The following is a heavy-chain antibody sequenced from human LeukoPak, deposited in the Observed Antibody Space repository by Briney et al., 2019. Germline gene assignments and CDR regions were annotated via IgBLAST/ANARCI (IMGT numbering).Heavy chain of an antibody. CDR1: GYTFTSYD. D-gene: IGHD3-10*01. J-gene: IGHJ4*02. Sequence: ASVKVSCKASGYTFTSYDINWVRQATGQGLEWMGWMNPNSGNTGYAQKFQGRVTMTRDTSISTAYMELSRLRSDDTAVYYCARGISTYYHGSGSYYDYWGQGTLVTVSS. CDR2: MNPNSGNT. V-gene: IGHV1-8*01. CDR3: ARGISTYYHGSGSYYDY.